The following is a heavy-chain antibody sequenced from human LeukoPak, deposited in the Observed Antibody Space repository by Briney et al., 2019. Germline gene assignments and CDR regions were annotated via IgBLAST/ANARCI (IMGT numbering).Heavy chain of an antibody. D-gene: IGHD2-15*01. V-gene: IGHV3-7*01. CDR2: IKQDGSKK. CDR1: GSIFSSNW. J-gene: IGHJ4*02. Sequence: GGSLSLSCAASGSIFSSNWMGWVRQAPGKGLEWVANIKQDGSKKYYVDSVKGRFTISRDNAKNSLYLQMNSLRAEDTAVYYCARDTPLGCFDYWGQGTLVTVSS. CDR3: ARDTPLGCFDY.